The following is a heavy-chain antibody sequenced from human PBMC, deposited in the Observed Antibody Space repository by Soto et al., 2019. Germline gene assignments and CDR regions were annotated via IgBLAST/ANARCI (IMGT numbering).Heavy chain of an antibody. J-gene: IGHJ4*02. CDR2: IVGSGGRT. Sequence: EVQLLESGGGLVQPGGSLRLSCVASGLTFSSYGMSWVRQAPGKGLQWVSGIVGSGGRTYYGDSVKGRFTISRDNSKNTLQLPRHWLRAEDTAVYYCAREQYSRWIPPLDYWGQRTLVTVSS. CDR1: GLTFSSYG. V-gene: IGHV3-23*01. D-gene: IGHD6-13*01. CDR3: AREQYSRWIPPLDY.